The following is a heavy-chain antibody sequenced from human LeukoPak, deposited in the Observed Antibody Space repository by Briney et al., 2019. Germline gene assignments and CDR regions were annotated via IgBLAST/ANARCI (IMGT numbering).Heavy chain of an antibody. D-gene: IGHD5-24*01. V-gene: IGHV3-23*01. CDR2: ITGSDSRT. CDR3: ARDGSVEMATSASFDY. Sequence: GGSLRLSCAASGFTFSTNAMSWVRQAPGKGLEWVSGITGSDSRTYNADSVKGRFTITRDNSKNKLYLQMNSLRAEDTDVYYCARDGSVEMATSASFDYWGQGTLVTVSS. CDR1: GFTFSTNA. J-gene: IGHJ4*02.